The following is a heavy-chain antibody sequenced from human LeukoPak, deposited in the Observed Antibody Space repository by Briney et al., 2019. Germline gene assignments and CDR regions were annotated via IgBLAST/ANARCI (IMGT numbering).Heavy chain of an antibody. V-gene: IGHV1-18*01. D-gene: IGHD6-19*01. J-gene: IGHJ3*01. Sequence: GASVKVSCKASGFTFTTYAFSWVRQAPGQGLEWMGWTSAHNGNTNYAQKLQGRVTMTTDTSTNTAYMELRSLRFDDTAVYYRARHFSSGWPLEALDVWGQGTLVTVSS. CDR1: GFTFTTYA. CDR2: TSAHNGNT. CDR3: ARHFSSGWPLEALDV.